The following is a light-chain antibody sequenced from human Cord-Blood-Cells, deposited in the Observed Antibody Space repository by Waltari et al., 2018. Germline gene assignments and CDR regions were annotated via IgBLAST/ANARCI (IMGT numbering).Light chain of an antibody. J-gene: IGLJ3*02. CDR3: QSYDSSNQV. CDR2: EDN. V-gene: IGLV6-57*01. CDR1: SGSIASNY. Sequence: NFMLTQPHSVSESPGKTVTISCTRSSGSIASNYVQWYQQRPGSSPTTVISEDNQRPAGVPARVSGSIDSSSNSASLTISGLKTEDEADYYWQSYDSSNQVFGGGTKLTVL.